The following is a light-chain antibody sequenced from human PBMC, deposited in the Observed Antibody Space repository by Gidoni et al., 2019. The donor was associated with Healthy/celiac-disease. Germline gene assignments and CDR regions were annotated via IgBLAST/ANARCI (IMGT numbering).Light chain of an antibody. CDR1: QSVSSNY. J-gene: IGKJ1*01. V-gene: IGKV3-20*01. CDR3: QQYGSSPWP. CDR2: GAA. Sequence: EIVLTQSPGTLSLSPGERATLSCRASQSVSSNYLAWYKQKPGQATRLLIYGAASRATGIPDRFSGSGCSTDFTLTIIRLEPEDFAVYYCQQYGSSPWPFGQGTKVEIK.